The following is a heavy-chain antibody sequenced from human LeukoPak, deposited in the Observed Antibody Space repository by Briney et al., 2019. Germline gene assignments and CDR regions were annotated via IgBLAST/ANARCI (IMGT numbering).Heavy chain of an antibody. D-gene: IGHD5-18*01. CDR3: ALDTDMPH. CDR1: GFTFSSYG. V-gene: IGHV3-30*03. Sequence: GGSLRLSCAASGFTFSSYGMHGVRQAPGKGLEWVAVISYDGSNKYYADSVKGRFTISRDNSKNTLYLQMNSLRAEDTAVYYCALDTDMPHWGQGTLVTVSS. J-gene: IGHJ4*02. CDR2: ISYDGSNK.